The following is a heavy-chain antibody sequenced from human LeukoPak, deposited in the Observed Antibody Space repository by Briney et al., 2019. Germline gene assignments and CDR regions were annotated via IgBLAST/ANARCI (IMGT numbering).Heavy chain of an antibody. CDR1: GFTFSSYG. J-gene: IGHJ5*02. CDR2: IWYDGSNK. V-gene: IGHV3-33*01. CDR3: AREYDALNWFDP. Sequence: PGRSLRLSCAASGFTFSSYGMHWVRQAPSKGLEWVAVIWYDGSNKYYADSVKGRFTISRDNSKNTLYLQMNSLRAEDTAVYYCAREYDALNWFDPWGQGTLVTVSS. D-gene: IGHD3-16*01.